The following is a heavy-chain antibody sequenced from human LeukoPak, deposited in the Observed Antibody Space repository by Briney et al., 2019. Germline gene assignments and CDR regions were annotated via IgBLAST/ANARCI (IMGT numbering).Heavy chain of an antibody. D-gene: IGHD6-19*01. CDR1: GGSISSSSYY. V-gene: IGHV4-39*07. J-gene: IGHJ3*02. CDR3: ARDRYSGWYGLGAFDI. CDR2: IYHSGST. Sequence: SETLSLTCTVSGGSISSSSYYWGWIRQPPGKGLEWIGSIYHSGSTYYNPSLKSRVTISVDTSKNQFSLKLSSVTAADTAVYYCARDRYSGWYGLGAFDIWGQGTMVTVSS.